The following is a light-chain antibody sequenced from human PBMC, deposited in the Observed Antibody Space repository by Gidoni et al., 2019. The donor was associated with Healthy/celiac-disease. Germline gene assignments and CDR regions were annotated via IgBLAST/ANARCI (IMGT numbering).Light chain of an antibody. CDR3: QQRSNWPYT. CDR2: DAS. V-gene: IGKV3-11*01. J-gene: IGKJ2*01. CDR1: QSVSSY. Sequence: IVLTQSPATLSLSPGERATLSCRASQSVSSYLAWYQQKPGQAPRLLIYDASNRATGIPARFSGSGSVTDFTLTISSLEPEDFAVYYCQQRSNWPYTFGQGTKLEIK.